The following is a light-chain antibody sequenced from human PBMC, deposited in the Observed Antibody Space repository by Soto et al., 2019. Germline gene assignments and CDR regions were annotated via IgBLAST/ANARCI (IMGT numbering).Light chain of an antibody. J-gene: IGKJ1*01. V-gene: IGKV3-15*01. CDR1: QSLNGN. CDR2: RAS. Sequence: EIVMTQSPATLSVSPGERATLSCRASQSLNGNLAWYQQKPGQAPRLLISRASTRATDIPARFSGSGSGTEFTLTISSLQSEDFAVYYCQQYNYWPSFGPGTKVEIK. CDR3: QQYNYWPS.